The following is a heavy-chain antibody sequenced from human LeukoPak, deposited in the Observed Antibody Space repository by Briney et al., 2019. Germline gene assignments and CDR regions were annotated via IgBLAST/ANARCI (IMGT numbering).Heavy chain of an antibody. D-gene: IGHD1-14*01. CDR3: ARDRSGLSAYMDV. Sequence: GGSLRLSCATSGFTFSTYYMSWVRQAPGTGLEWVANIKQDGSEKYYVDSVKGRFTISRDNAKNSLYLQMNSLRAEDTAVYYCARDRSGLSAYMDVWGKGTTVTISS. CDR2: IKQDGSEK. CDR1: GFTFSTYY. V-gene: IGHV3-7*01. J-gene: IGHJ6*03.